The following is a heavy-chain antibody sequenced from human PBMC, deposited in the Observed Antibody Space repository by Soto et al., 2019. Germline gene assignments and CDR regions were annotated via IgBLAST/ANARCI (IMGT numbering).Heavy chain of an antibody. Sequence: SETLSLTCTVSGGSISSSSYYWGWIRQPPGKGLEWIGSIYYSGSTYYNPSLKSRVTISVDTSKNQFSLKLSSVTAADTAVYYCASDITMVRGGYIGKDVWGQGTTVTVSS. D-gene: IGHD3-10*01. CDR1: GGSISSSSYY. CDR3: ASDITMVRGGYIGKDV. J-gene: IGHJ6*02. CDR2: IYYSGST. V-gene: IGHV4-39*01.